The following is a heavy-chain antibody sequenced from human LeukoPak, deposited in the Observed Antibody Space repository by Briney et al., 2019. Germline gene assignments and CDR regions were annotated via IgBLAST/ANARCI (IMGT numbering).Heavy chain of an antibody. J-gene: IGHJ4*02. V-gene: IGHV4-59*01. CDR1: GGSISSYY. D-gene: IGHD3-10*01. Sequence: SETLSLTCTVSGGSISSYYWSWIRQPPGKGLEWIGYIYYSGSTNYNPSLTSRGTISVETTKNQFSLNLSSVTAADTAVYYCAREGYYGSGTQGAHDYWGQGTLVTVSS. CDR3: AREGYYGSGTQGAHDY. CDR2: IYYSGST.